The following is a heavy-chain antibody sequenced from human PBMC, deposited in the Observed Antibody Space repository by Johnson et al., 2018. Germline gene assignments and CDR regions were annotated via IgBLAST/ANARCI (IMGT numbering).Heavy chain of an antibody. CDR2: IRGRADNYAT. D-gene: IGHD3-3*01. J-gene: IGHJ1*01. V-gene: IGHV3-73*01. CDR3: AKAPVGWLGEGAEYFQH. CDR1: GFSFSAST. Sequence: VQLVESGGGLVQPGGSLKLSCAASGFSFSASTMYWVRQASGNGLEWVGLIRGRADNYATAYTASLKGRFTISRDNAKNSLYLQMNSLRAEDTALYYCAKAPVGWLGEGAEYFQHWGQGTLVTVSS.